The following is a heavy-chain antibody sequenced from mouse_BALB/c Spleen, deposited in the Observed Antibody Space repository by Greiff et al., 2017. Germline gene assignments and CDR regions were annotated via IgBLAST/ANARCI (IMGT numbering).Heavy chain of an antibody. Sequence: VKLQESGPGLVQPSQSLSITCTVSGFSLTSYGVHWVRQSPGKGLEWLGVIWSGGSTDYNAAFISRLSISKDNSKSQVFFKMNSLQANDTAIYYCARKRVYDGYLYAMDYWGQGTSVTVSS. CDR1: GFSLTSYG. V-gene: IGHV2-2*02. D-gene: IGHD2-3*01. J-gene: IGHJ4*01. CDR3: ARKRVYDGYLYAMDY. CDR2: IWSGGST.